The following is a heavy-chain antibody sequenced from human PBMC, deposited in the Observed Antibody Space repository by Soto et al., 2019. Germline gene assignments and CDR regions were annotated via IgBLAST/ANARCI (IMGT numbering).Heavy chain of an antibody. CDR3: VREVKTVFGPEAASGHFDY. CDR1: GFPFGSYG. Sequence: PGGSLSPPCVGPGFPFGSYGMHWVRQAPGKGLECVAVISDTGSSHYYAASVKDRFTISRDNARNTVVLQANSLTSEDTAVYYCVREVKTVFGPEAASGHFDYWGQGTQVTVSS. V-gene: IGHV3-30*03. D-gene: IGHD3-3*01. J-gene: IGHJ4*02. CDR2: ISDTGSSH.